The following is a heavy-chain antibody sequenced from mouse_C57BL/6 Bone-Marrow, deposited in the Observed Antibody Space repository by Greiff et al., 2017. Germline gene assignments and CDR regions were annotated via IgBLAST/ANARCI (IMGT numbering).Heavy chain of an antibody. V-gene: IGHV1-72*01. Sequence: QVQLQQPGAELVKPGASVKLSCKASGYTFTSYWMHWVKQRPGRGLEWIGRIDPNSGGTKYNEKFKSKATLTVDKPSSTAYMQLSSLTSEDSAVYYCARMRTEIYYGYDGYYFDYWGQGTTRTVSS. J-gene: IGHJ2*01. D-gene: IGHD2-2*01. CDR3: ARMRTEIYYGYDGYYFDY. CDR2: IDPNSGGT. CDR1: GYTFTSYW.